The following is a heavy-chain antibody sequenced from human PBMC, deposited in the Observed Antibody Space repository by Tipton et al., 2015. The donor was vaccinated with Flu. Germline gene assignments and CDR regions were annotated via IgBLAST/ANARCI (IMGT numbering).Heavy chain of an antibody. D-gene: IGHD4-11*01. J-gene: IGHJ3*01. V-gene: IGHV1-69*18. CDR1: RDTFSSHG. Sequence: QLVQSGAEVKRPGSSVKVSCRASRDTFSSHGVSWVRQVPGQGFEWMGSVIPVFAATYYTQNFQDRVTITADESTGTVYMELRSLRSEDTGVYFCAPYPSNFAYFAFDLWGRGTKVTVS. CDR3: APYPSNFAYFAFDL. CDR2: VIPVFAAT.